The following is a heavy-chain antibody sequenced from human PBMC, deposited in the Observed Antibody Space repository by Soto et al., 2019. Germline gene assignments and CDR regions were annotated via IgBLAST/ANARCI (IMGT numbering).Heavy chain of an antibody. Sequence: QVQLVQSGAEVKKPGSSVKVSCKASGGTFSSYSINWVRQAPGQGLEWMGEIIPIFGTANYAQKFQGRVTITADESTSTAYMELSSLRSEYTAVYYCARDGGMHSGGIDYWGQGTLVTVSS. CDR3: ARDGGMHSGGIDY. D-gene: IGHD1-26*01. J-gene: IGHJ4*02. V-gene: IGHV1-69*01. CDR1: GGTFSSYS. CDR2: IIPIFGTA.